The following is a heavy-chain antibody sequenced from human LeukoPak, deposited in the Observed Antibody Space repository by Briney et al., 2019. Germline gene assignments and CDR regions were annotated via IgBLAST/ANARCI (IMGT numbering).Heavy chain of an antibody. CDR3: ARDPGTGASFDY. CDR2: INPNSGGT. J-gene: IGHJ4*02. D-gene: IGHD3/OR15-3a*01. CDR1: GYTFTGYY. V-gene: IGHV1-2*02. Sequence: ASVKVSCKASGYTFTGYYMHWVRQAPGQGLEWMGWINPNSGGTNYAQKFQGRVTMTRDTPISTAYMELSRLRSDDTAVYYCARDPGTGASFDYWGQGTLVTVSS.